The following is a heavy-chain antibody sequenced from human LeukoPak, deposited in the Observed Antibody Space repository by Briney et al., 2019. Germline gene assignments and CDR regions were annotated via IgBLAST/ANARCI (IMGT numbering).Heavy chain of an antibody. CDR2: ISWNSGSI. CDR1: GFTFSNYW. D-gene: IGHD6-13*01. V-gene: IGHV3-9*03. CDR3: AKDIGSSWYGFAFDI. J-gene: IGHJ3*02. Sequence: GGSLRLSCVASGFTFSNYWMHWVRQAPGKGLEWVSGISWNSGSIGYADSVKGRFTISRDNAKNSLYLQMNSLRAGDMALYYCAKDIGSSWYGFAFDIWGQGTMVTVSS.